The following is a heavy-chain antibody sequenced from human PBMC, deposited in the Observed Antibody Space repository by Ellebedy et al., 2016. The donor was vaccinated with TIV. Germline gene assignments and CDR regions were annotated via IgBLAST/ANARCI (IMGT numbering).Heavy chain of an antibody. CDR3: AREVMGYYYGMDV. J-gene: IGHJ6*02. D-gene: IGHD2-21*01. Sequence: PGGSLRLSCAASGFTFSGYYMSWVRQAPGKGLEWVANIKQDGSEKYYVGSVRGRFTISRDNAKNTLYLQMNSLRAEDTAVYYCAREVMGYYYGMDVWGQGTTVTVSS. CDR2: IKQDGSEK. CDR1: GFTFSGYY. V-gene: IGHV3-7*01.